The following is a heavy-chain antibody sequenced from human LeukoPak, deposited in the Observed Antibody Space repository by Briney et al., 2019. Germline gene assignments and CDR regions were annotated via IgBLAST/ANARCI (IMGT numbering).Heavy chain of an antibody. CDR2: IYHSGNT. CDR3: ASYDFWSGHNFDF. V-gene: IGHV4-38-2*02. Sequence: SETLSLTCTVSDYSVSSGYYWGWILQPPGKGLEWIGNIYHSGNTFYNPSLKSRVTISLDASNNQFSLKLRSVTAADTAVYYCASYDFWSGHNFDFWGPGTLVTVSS. D-gene: IGHD3/OR15-3a*01. J-gene: IGHJ4*02. CDR1: DYSVSSGYY.